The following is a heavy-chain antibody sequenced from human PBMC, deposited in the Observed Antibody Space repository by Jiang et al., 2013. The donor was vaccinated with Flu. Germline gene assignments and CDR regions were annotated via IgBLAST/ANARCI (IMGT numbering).Heavy chain of an antibody. J-gene: IGHJ4*02. V-gene: IGHV4-39*01. CDR2: IYYSGTT. CDR1: GGSITSSSYY. CDR3: ARAISVVPFDY. D-gene: IGHD2-2*01. Sequence: GLVKPSETLSLTCTVSGGSITSSSYYWGWIRQPPGKGLEWIGSIYYSGTTYYNPSLKSRVTISVDTSKNQFSLKLSSVTAADTAVYYCARAISVVPFDYWGQGTLVTVSS.